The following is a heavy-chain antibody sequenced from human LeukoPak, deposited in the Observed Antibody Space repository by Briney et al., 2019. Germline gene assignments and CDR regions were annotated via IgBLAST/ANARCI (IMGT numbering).Heavy chain of an antibody. V-gene: IGHV4-39*07. CDR3: ARLSPNVVSGTTSWFDP. D-gene: IGHD1-26*01. CDR1: GGSIRSRSYY. CDR2: IFHSGNS. J-gene: IGHJ5*02. Sequence: SETLSLTCTVSGGSIRSRSYYWGWIRQSPGKGLEWIGSIFHSGNSYYNPTLKSRVTISIDTSKNLFSLKLNSVIAADTAVYYCARLSPNVVSGTTSWFDPWGQGTLITVSS.